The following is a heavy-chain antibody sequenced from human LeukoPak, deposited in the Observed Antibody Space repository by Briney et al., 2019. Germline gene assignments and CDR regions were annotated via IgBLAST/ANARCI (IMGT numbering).Heavy chain of an antibody. CDR2: IKSSHNGATT. D-gene: IGHD3-22*01. V-gene: IGHV3-15*01. CDR3: AWDDKSVFDF. CDR1: GFSFRDAR. J-gene: IGHJ4*02. Sequence: GGSLRLSCVGSGFSFRDARLSWVRQAPGKGLEWVGRIKSSHNGATTDYVAPVKDRFTISRDDSKNTLYLQMNSLKIEDTAMYYCAWDDKSVFDFWGQGTLVTVSS.